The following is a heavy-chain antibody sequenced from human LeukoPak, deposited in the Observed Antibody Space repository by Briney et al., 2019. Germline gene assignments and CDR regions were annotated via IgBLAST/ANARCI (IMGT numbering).Heavy chain of an antibody. D-gene: IGHD4-23*01. J-gene: IGHJ3*02. V-gene: IGHV4-30-2*01. CDR2: IYRSGNT. Sequence: SETLSLTCTVSGGSISSGGYYWSWIRQPPGKGLEWIGYIYRSGNTYHNPSLKSRATMSVDRSKNSFSLKLSSVTAADTAEYYCARTVATNCDAFDIWGQGTMVTVSS. CDR1: GGSISSGGYY. CDR3: ARTVATNCDAFDI.